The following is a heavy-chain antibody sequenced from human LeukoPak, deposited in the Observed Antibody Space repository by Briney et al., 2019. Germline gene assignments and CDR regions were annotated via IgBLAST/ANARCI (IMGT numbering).Heavy chain of an antibody. CDR3: AKDLTGAGSYYYYGMDV. CDR1: GFTFSSYA. Sequence: GGSLRLSCAASGFTFSSYAMSWVRQAPGKGLEWVSAISGSGGSTYHADSVKGRFTISRDNSKNTLYLQMSSLRAEDTAVYYCAKDLTGAGSYYYYGMDVWGQGTTVTVSS. D-gene: IGHD4/OR15-4a*01. CDR2: ISGSGGST. V-gene: IGHV3-23*01. J-gene: IGHJ6*02.